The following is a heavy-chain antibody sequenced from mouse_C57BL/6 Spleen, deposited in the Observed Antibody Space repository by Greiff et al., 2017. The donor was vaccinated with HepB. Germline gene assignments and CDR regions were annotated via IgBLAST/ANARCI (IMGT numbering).Heavy chain of an antibody. CDR1: GYTFTDYY. CDR2: IYPGSGNT. J-gene: IGHJ2*01. Sequence: QVQLKQSGAELVRPGASVKLSCKASGYTFTDYYINWVKQRPGQGLEWIARIYPGSGNTYYNEKFKGKATLTAEKSSSTAYMQLSSLTSEDSAVYFCARYDGYYGEDYWGQGTTLTVSS. D-gene: IGHD2-3*01. V-gene: IGHV1-76*01. CDR3: ARYDGYYGEDY.